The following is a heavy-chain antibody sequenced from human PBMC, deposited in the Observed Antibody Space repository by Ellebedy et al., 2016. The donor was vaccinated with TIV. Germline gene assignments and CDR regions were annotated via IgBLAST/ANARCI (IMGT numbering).Heavy chain of an antibody. J-gene: IGHJ3*02. CDR1: GGSISSYY. V-gene: IGHV4-59*12. CDR3: ARESVHYDHHAFDI. Sequence: GSLRLXCTVSGGSISSYYWSWIRQPPGKGLEWIGYIYHSGSTYYNPSLKSRVTISVDTSKNQFSLKLSSVTAADTAVYYCARESVHYDHHAFDIWGQGTMVTVSS. D-gene: IGHD3-22*01. CDR2: IYHSGST.